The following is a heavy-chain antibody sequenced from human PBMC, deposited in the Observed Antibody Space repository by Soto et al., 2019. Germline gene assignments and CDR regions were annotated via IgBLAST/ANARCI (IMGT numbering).Heavy chain of an antibody. CDR1: GYTFTSYG. CDR3: ASSVAATYYYYGMDV. Sequence: ASVTVSCQASGYTFTSYGISLVRQAPGQGLEWMGWISAYNGNTNYAQKLQGRVTMTTDTSTSTAYMELRSLRSDDTAVYYCASSVAATYYYYGMDVWGQGTTVTVSS. J-gene: IGHJ6*02. V-gene: IGHV1-18*01. D-gene: IGHD2-15*01. CDR2: ISAYNGNT.